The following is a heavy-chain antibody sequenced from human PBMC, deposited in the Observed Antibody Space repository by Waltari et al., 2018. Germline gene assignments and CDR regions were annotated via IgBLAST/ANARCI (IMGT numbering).Heavy chain of an antibody. CDR3: ARRGSSGWFMDY. D-gene: IGHD6-19*01. V-gene: IGHV4-39*01. Sequence: QLQLEESGPGLVKPSETLSLTCTVSGGSIRTSSYYWGWVRQPPGKRLEWIGNSHYTGSAHDNPSLRSRVTISVDTSRNQFFLELSSVTATDTAVYYCARRGSSGWFMDYWGQGTLVIVSS. CDR1: GGSIRTSSYY. CDR2: SHYTGSA. J-gene: IGHJ4*02.